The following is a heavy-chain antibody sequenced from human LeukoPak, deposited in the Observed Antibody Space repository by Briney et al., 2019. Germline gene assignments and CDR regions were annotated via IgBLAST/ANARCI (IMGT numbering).Heavy chain of an antibody. Sequence: ASVKVSCKASGYTFTSYGISWVRQAPGQGLEWMGWIRAYNGNTNYAQKLQGRVTMTTDTSTSTAYMELRSLRSDDTAVYYCARDGRPIVAAEGNWFDPWGQGTLVTVSS. CDR1: GYTFTSYG. D-gene: IGHD6-13*01. CDR2: IRAYNGNT. J-gene: IGHJ5*02. V-gene: IGHV1-18*01. CDR3: ARDGRPIVAAEGNWFDP.